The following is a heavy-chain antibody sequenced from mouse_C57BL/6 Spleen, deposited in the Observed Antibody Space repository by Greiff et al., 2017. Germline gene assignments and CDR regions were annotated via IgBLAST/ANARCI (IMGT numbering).Heavy chain of an antibody. CDR2: IRNKANGYTT. CDR3: ARYPSSLYYFDY. J-gene: IGHJ2*01. CDR1: GFTFTDYY. Sequence: EVKLVESGGGLVQPGGSLSLSCAASGFTFTDYYMSWVRQPPGKALEWLGFIRNKANGYTTEYSASVKGRFTISRDNSQSILYLQMNALRAEDSATHYCARYPSSLYYFDYWGQGTTLTVSS. V-gene: IGHV7-3*01.